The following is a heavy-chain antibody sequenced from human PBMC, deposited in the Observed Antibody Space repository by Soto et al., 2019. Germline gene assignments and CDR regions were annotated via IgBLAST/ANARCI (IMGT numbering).Heavy chain of an antibody. D-gene: IGHD2-15*01. CDR3: ARGLGYCNVGSCSGAFDM. CDR2: ISGSSSYI. V-gene: IGHV3-21*01. J-gene: IGHJ3*02. Sequence: EVQLVESGGGLVKPGGSLRLSCTASGLSFSSDSMNWVRQAPGKGLKWVSSISGSSSYIYYADSVKGRFTISRDNAKNSVYLQRTSLRAEDTAVYYCARGLGYCNVGSCSGAFDMWGQGTMVSVSS. CDR1: GLSFSSDS.